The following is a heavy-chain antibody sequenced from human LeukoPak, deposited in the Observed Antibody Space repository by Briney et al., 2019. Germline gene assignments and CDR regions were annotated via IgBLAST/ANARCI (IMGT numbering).Heavy chain of an antibody. V-gene: IGHV3-30-3*01. Sequence: PPGGSLRLSCAASGFTFSSYAMHWVRQAPGKGLEWVAVISYDGSNKYYADSVMGRFTISRDNSKNTLYLQMNSLRAEDTAVYYCARGVRIAAAGTLIYYYYGMDVWGQGTTVTVSS. J-gene: IGHJ6*02. CDR2: ISYDGSNK. CDR1: GFTFSSYA. D-gene: IGHD6-13*01. CDR3: ARGVRIAAAGTLIYYYYGMDV.